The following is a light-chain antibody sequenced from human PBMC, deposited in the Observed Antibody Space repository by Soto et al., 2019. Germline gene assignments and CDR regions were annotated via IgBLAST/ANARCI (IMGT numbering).Light chain of an antibody. CDR2: NVS. Sequence: EMVLPQSPDTLSLSPGARATLSCSASQTVTNKHLAWYQQKPGQAPRLLIYNVSRRATGIPDRFSGSGSGTDFTLTISRLEPEDFAVYYCQQYGSSPTWTFSLGTRVEIK. J-gene: IGKJ1*01. CDR1: QTVTNKH. V-gene: IGKV3-20*01. CDR3: QQYGSSPTWT.